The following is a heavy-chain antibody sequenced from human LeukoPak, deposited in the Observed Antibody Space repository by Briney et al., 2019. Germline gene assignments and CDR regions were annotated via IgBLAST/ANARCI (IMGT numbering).Heavy chain of an antibody. CDR3: ARGKYYCSSTSCHGDYFDY. D-gene: IGHD2-2*01. J-gene: IGHJ4*02. CDR1: GGSISTSY. V-gene: IGHV4-59*01. Sequence: SETLSLTCTVSGGSISTSYWSWIRQPAGKGLEWIGYIYYSGSTNYNPSLKSRVTISVDTSKNQFSLKPSSVTAADTAVYYCARGKYYCSSTSCHGDYFDYWGQGTLVTVSS. CDR2: IYYSGST.